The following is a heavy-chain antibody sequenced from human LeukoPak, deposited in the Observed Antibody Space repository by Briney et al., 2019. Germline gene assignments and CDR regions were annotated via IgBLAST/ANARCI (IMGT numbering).Heavy chain of an antibody. J-gene: IGHJ6*04. V-gene: IGHV1-69*01. CDR1: GGTFGSYA. CDR3: ARVGSLRGSDYYYGMDV. D-gene: IGHD3-10*01. Sequence: GASVKVSCKASGGTFGSYAISWVRQAPGQGLEWMGGIIPIFDTANYAQKFQGRVTITADESTSTAYMELSSLRSEDTAVYYCARVGSLRGSDYYYGMDVWGKGTTVTVSS. CDR2: IIPIFDTA.